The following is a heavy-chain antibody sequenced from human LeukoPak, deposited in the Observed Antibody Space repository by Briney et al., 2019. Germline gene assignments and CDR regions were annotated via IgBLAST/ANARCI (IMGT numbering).Heavy chain of an antibody. CDR2: VYSSGVG. V-gene: IGHV4-4*07. CDR3: AREDDSSGYGAFDI. J-gene: IGHJ3*02. D-gene: IGHD3-22*01. CDR1: GGSITGYY. Sequence: SETLSLTCTVSGGSITGYYWNWIRQPAGQGLEWLGRVYSSGVGNYNPSLTSRVTMSVDKSKNQFSLKLSSVTAADTAVYYCAREDDSSGYGAFDIWGQGTMVTVSS.